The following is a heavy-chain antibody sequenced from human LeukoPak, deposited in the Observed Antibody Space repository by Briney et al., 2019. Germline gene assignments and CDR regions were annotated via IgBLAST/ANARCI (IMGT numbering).Heavy chain of an antibody. CDR1: GFTFSSYE. CDR3: ATAVI. V-gene: IGHV3-48*03. J-gene: IGHJ3*02. Sequence: PGGSLRLSCEASGFTFSSYEMNWFRQAPGKGLEWVSYVSKSGGTMKNADSVKGRFTVPRDNAKNSLYLQMNSLTAEDPAVYYCATAVIRGQGTMVTV. CDR2: VSKSGGTM.